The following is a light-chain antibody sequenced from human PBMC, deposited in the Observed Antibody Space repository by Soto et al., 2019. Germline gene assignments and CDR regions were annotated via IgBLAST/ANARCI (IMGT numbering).Light chain of an antibody. Sequence: EIVMTQSPATLSVSPGERATLSCRASQFVSSDLAWYQQKPGQAPRLVIYGASTRATGIPARFSGSGSGTEFTLTISSLQSEDFALYYCQQYNGWPRAFGQGTKVEIK. CDR3: QQYNGWPRA. V-gene: IGKV3-15*01. J-gene: IGKJ1*01. CDR1: QFVSSD. CDR2: GAS.